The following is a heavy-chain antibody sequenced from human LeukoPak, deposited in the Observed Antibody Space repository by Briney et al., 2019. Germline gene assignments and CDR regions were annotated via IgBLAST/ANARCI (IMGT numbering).Heavy chain of an antibody. CDR1: GFTFSDYS. CDR2: ISSGSSWI. V-gene: IGHV3-21*06. J-gene: IGHJ5*02. D-gene: IGHD1-1*01. Sequence: GGSLRLSCAASGFTFSDYSMIWVRQAPGKGLEWVASISSGSSWIYYADSVRGRLTISRDNAKNLLYLQMNSLRVEDTAIYYCARDAGGRTQREGWFDPWGQGTLVTVSS. CDR3: ARDAGGRTQREGWFDP.